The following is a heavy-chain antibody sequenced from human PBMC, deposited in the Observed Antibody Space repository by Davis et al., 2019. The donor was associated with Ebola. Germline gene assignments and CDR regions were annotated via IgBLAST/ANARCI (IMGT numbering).Heavy chain of an antibody. CDR3: ARGITMIVAPSWFDP. D-gene: IGHD3-22*01. CDR1: GGTFSSYA. J-gene: IGHJ5*02. Sequence: ASVKVSCKASGGTFSSYAISWVRQAPGQGLEWMGWISAYNGNTNYAQKLQGRVTMTTDTSTSTAYMELRSLRSEDTAVYYCARGITMIVAPSWFDPWGQGTLVTVSS. CDR2: ISAYNGNT. V-gene: IGHV1-18*01.